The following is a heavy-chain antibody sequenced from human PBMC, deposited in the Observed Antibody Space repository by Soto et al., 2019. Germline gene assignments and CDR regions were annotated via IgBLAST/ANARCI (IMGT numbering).Heavy chain of an antibody. V-gene: IGHV3-7*03. J-gene: IGHJ4*02. CDR2: INQDGSGT. D-gene: IGHD6-19*01. Sequence: GGSLRLSCIASEFTFISSFMGWVRQAPGKGLEWVANINQDGSGTYYVDSVKGRFTISRDNAKSSLYLQMNGLRAEDTAVYYCARYFRGSGRYFFDHWGQGTLVTVSS. CDR1: EFTFISSF. CDR3: ARYFRGSGRYFFDH.